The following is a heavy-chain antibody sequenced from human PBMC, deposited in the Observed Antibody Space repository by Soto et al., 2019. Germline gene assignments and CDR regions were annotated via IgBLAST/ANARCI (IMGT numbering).Heavy chain of an antibody. J-gene: IGHJ4*02. CDR1: GFTFSNFW. V-gene: IGHV3-7*01. CDR2: IKEDGSER. D-gene: IGHD3-3*01. Sequence: EVQLVESGGGLVQPGGSLRLSCAASGFTFSNFWMAWVRQAPGKGLEWVANIKEDGSERFYEDSVKGRFTISRDNARNSLNLQMNSLRVEDTAVYYCARNRPGNFFDYWGQGTLVTVSS. CDR3: ARNRPGNFFDY.